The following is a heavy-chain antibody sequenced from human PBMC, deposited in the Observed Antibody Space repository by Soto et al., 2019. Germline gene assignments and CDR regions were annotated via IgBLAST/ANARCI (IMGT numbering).Heavy chain of an antibody. CDR1: GFTCRSYA. CDR2: ISSNGGST. CDR3: ARFGVTYYYDS. Sequence: EVQLVESGGGLVQPGWSLRLSYAASGFTCRSYAMHWVRQDPGKGLEYGSAISSNGGSTYYANSVKGRFTISRDNSKNTLDLHMCSLRTEDMDVYYCARFGVTYYYDSWGQGTLVTVSS. V-gene: IGHV3-64*01. J-gene: IGHJ4*02. D-gene: IGHD3-10*01.